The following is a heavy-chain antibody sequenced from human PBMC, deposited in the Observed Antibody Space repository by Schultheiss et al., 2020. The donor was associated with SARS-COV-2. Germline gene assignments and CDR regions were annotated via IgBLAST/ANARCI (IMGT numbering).Heavy chain of an antibody. Sequence: ASVKVSCKASGYTFTSYGISWVRQAPGQGLEWMGWINPNSGGTNYAQKFQGRVTMTTDTSTSTAYMELRSLRSDDTAVYYCARDRYCTGGVCWGPGPEFDPWGQGTLVTVSS. CDR1: GYTFTSYG. D-gene: IGHD2-8*02. J-gene: IGHJ5*02. CDR2: INPNSGGT. V-gene: IGHV1-18*01. CDR3: ARDRYCTGGVCWGPGPEFDP.